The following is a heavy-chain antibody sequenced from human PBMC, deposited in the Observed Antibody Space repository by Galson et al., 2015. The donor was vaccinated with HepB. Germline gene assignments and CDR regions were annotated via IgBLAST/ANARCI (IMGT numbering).Heavy chain of an antibody. D-gene: IGHD1-7*01. J-gene: IGHJ4*02. Sequence: SLRLSCAVSRLAFGDYAMSWLRRAPGEGLEWVGFIRSNTYDGTTKYAASLKGRFSISRDDSKSIAYLQMNSLKTEDTAVYFCTSGNFDGPFDYWGQGTRVTVSS. V-gene: IGHV3-49*03. CDR1: RLAFGDYA. CDR2: IRSNTYDGTT. CDR3: TSGNFDGPFDY.